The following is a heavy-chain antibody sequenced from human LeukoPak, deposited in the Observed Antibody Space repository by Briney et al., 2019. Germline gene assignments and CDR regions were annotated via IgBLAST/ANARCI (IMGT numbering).Heavy chain of an antibody. CDR3: AXADLVYXSXXXXXXXXX. CDR2: INPKSGGT. CDR1: GYTFTDYY. V-gene: IGHV1-2*02. D-gene: IGHD2-2*01. Sequence: ASVKVSCKASGYTFTDYYIHWVRQAPGQGLEWMGWINPKSGGTNFAQKFQGRVTMTRDTSISTAFLELSSLRSDDAGLYYCAXADLVYXSXXXXXXXXXXGQG. J-gene: IGHJ4*02.